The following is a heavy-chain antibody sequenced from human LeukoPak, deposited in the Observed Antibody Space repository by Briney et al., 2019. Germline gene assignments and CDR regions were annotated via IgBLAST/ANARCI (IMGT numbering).Heavy chain of an antibody. CDR2: INGDTGKT. Sequence: ASVTVSCKASGYTFTTYAIHWVRQAPGQRLEWMGWINGDTGKTKYSRNFRDRVTVTRDTSASTVYMELSSLSSEDTAVYYYARDVGDGLGSYYGHYDAFDIWGQGTMVTVSS. V-gene: IGHV1-3*01. J-gene: IGHJ3*02. CDR3: ARDVGDGLGSYYGHYDAFDI. D-gene: IGHD3-10*01. CDR1: GYTFTTYA.